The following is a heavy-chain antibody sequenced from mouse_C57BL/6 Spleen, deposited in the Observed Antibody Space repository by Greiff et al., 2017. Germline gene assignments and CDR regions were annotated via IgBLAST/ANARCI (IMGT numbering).Heavy chain of an antibody. CDR2: IYPRSGNT. CDR1: GYTFTSYG. V-gene: IGHV1-81*01. D-gene: IGHD1-2*01. J-gene: IGHJ2*01. Sequence: QVQLQQSGAELARPGASVKLSCKASGYTFTSYGISWVKQRTGQGLEWIGEIYPRSGNTYYNEKFKGKATLTADKSSSTAYMELRSLTSEDSAVYFYAKGYYGSYYFDYWGQGTTLTVSS. CDR3: AKGYYGSYYFDY.